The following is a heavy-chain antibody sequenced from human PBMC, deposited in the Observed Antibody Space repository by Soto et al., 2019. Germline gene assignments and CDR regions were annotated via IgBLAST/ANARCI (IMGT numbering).Heavy chain of an antibody. D-gene: IGHD2-15*01. V-gene: IGHV1-69*01. J-gene: IGHJ4*02. CDR2: IIPIFGTA. CDR1: GGTFSSYA. Sequence: QVQLVQSGAEVKKPGSSVKVSCKASGGTFSSYAISWVRQAPGQGLEWMEGIIPIFGTANYAQKFQGRVTITADESTSTAYMELSSLRSEDTAVYYCARLLVVAATSYFDYWGQGTLVTVSS. CDR3: ARLLVVAATSYFDY.